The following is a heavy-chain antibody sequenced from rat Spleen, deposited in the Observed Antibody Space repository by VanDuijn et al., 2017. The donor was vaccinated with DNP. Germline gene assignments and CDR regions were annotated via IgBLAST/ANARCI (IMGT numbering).Heavy chain of an antibody. J-gene: IGHJ2*01. CDR2: IDIKTHNYAT. CDR3: TGFDY. V-gene: IGHV10-4*01. CDR1: GFDFNSYV. Sequence: EVQLVESGGGLMQPGRSLKLSCAASGFDFNSYVMSWVRQAPGKGLDWVASIDIKTHNYATLYADSVEERFTISRDDSQSMVYLQMNNLKTEDTALYYCTGFDYWGQGVMVTVSS.